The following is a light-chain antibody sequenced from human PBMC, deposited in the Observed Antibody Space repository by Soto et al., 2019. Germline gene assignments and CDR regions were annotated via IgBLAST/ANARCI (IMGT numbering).Light chain of an antibody. CDR3: LQSYKNPHT. CDR1: QRIRTD. V-gene: IGKV1-39*01. Sequence: IPMTQSPSSLSASVGERVTITCRASQRIRTDLNWYQQRPGKAPKVLIYVASTLQTGVPSRFSGSSSGTDFNLTITSLQPEDFALDYCLQSYKNPHTFGGGTRVEIK. CDR2: VAS. J-gene: IGKJ4*02.